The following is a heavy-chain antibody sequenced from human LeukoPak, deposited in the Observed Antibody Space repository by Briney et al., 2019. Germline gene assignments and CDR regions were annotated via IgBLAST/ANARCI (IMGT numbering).Heavy chain of an antibody. CDR1: GGSISSGGYY. CDR2: IYYSGST. CDR3: AHRDGYNLSFDY. Sequence: TSETLSLTCTVSGGSISSGGYYWSWIRQHPGKGLEWIEYIYYSGSTNYNPSLKSRVTISVDTSKNQFSLKLSSVTAADTAVYYCAHRDGYNLSFDYWGQGTLVTVSS. J-gene: IGHJ4*02. D-gene: IGHD5-24*01. V-gene: IGHV4-61*08.